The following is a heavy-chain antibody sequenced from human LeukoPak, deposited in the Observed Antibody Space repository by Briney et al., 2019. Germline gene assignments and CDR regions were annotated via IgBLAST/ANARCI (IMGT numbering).Heavy chain of an antibody. J-gene: IGHJ4*02. D-gene: IGHD3-9*01. CDR1: GFSFSSYT. CDR3: AKMGEGDYDILTDY. V-gene: IGHV3-64*01. Sequence: PGGSLRLSCVTSGFSFSSYTMHWVRQAPGKGLEYVGAIGGSGENTYYVSSVKGRFTISRDDSKNTLYLQMNSLRAEDTAVYYCAKMGEGDYDILTDYWGQGTLVTVSS. CDR2: IGGSGENT.